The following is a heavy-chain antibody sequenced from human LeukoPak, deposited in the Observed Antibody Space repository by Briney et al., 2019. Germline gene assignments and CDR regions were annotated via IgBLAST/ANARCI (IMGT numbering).Heavy chain of an antibody. V-gene: IGHV3-23*01. CDR3: AKPEMIVVVIALPDY. CDR1: GFTFGSYA. J-gene: IGHJ4*02. Sequence: GGSLRLSCAASGFTFGSYAMSWVRQAPGKGLEWVSAISGSGGSTYYADSVKGRFTISGDNSKNTLYLQMNSLRAEDTAVYYCAKPEMIVVVIALPDYWGQGTLVTVSS. D-gene: IGHD3-22*01. CDR2: ISGSGGST.